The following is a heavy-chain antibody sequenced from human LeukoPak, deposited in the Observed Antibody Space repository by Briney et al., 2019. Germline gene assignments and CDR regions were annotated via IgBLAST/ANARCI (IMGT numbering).Heavy chain of an antibody. CDR2: INPSSGGT. CDR3: ARGPGFCSSTSCYDNWFDP. J-gene: IGHJ5*02. D-gene: IGHD2-2*01. Sequence: ASVKVSCKASGYTFTGYYMHWVRQAPGQGLEWMGWINPSSGGTKYAQKFQGSVTMTRDTSINTAYMELSRLRSDDTAVYYCARGPGFCSSTSCYDNWFDPWGQGTLVTVSS. V-gene: IGHV1-2*02. CDR1: GYTFTGYY.